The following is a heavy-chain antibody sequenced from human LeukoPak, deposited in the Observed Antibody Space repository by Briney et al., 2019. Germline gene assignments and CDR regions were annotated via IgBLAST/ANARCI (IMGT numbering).Heavy chain of an antibody. CDR2: ISSSSSYI. J-gene: IGHJ4*02. Sequence: GGSLRLSCAASGFTFSSYSMNWVRQAPGKGLEWVSSISSSSSYIYYADSVKGRFTISRDNAKNSLYLQMNSLGAEDTAVYYCARYGSTSSIGNFDYWGQGTLVTVSS. V-gene: IGHV3-21*01. CDR1: GFTFSSYS. D-gene: IGHD2-2*01. CDR3: ARYGSTSSIGNFDY.